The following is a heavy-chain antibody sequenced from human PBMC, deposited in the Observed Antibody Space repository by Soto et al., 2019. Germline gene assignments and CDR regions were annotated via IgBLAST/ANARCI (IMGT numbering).Heavy chain of an antibody. CDR2: INHSGST. CDR1: GGSFSGYY. Sequence: PSETLSLTCAVYGGSFSGYYWSWIRQPPGKGLEWIGEINHSGSTNYNPSLKSRVTISVDTSKNQFSLKLSFVTAADTAVYYCASSGWYSSKYLQHWGQGTLVTVAS. CDR3: ASSGWYSSKYLQH. J-gene: IGHJ1*01. V-gene: IGHV4-34*01. D-gene: IGHD6-19*01.